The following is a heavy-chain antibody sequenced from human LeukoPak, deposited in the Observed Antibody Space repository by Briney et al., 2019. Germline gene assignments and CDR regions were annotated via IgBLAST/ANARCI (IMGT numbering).Heavy chain of an antibody. CDR3: ARGPHFQGDWNDAFGI. J-gene: IGHJ3*02. Sequence: TGGSLRLSCAASGFTFSSYGMSWVRQAPGKGLEWVSSISSSSSYIYYADSVKGRFTISRDNAKNSLYLQMNSLRAEDTAVYYCARGPHFQGDWNDAFGIWGQGTMVTVSS. V-gene: IGHV3-21*04. CDR1: GFTFSSYG. CDR2: ISSSSSYI. D-gene: IGHD2-21*02.